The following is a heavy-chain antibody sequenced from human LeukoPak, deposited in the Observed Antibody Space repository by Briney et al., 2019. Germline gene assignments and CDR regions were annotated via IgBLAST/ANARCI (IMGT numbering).Heavy chain of an antibody. CDR2: IIPIFGTA. V-gene: IGHV1-69*13. CDR3: ARGVSRRDGYNGQPSWAFDI. J-gene: IGHJ3*02. CDR1: GGTFSSYA. Sequence: ASVKVSCKASGGTFSSYAISWVRQAPGQGLEWMGGIIPIFGTANYAQKFQGRVTITADESTSTAYMELSSLRSEDTAVYYCARGVSRRDGYNGQPSWAFDIWGQGTMVTVSS. D-gene: IGHD5-24*01.